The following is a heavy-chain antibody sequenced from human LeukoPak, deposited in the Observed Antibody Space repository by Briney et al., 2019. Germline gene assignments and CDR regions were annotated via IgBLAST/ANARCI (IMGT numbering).Heavy chain of an antibody. Sequence: EGSLRLSCAASGFTFSSYEMNWVRQAPGKGLEWVSYISSSGSTIYYADSVKGRFTIPRDNAKNSLYLQTNSLRAEDTAVYYCASDSPGVYWGQGTLVTVSS. CDR3: ASDSPGVY. CDR1: GFTFSSYE. V-gene: IGHV3-48*03. CDR2: ISSSGSTI. J-gene: IGHJ4*02. D-gene: IGHD2-15*01.